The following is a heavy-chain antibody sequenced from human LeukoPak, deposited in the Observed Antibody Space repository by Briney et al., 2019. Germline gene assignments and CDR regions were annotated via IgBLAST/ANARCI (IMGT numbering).Heavy chain of an antibody. CDR3: AKGKVNHLGALDF. CDR1: GFSFSSYA. V-gene: IGHV3-23*01. D-gene: IGHD1-26*01. J-gene: IGHJ4*02. Sequence: GGSLRLSCAASGFSFSSYAMSWVRQAPGKGLEWVSSVSESGDGTYYADSVMGRFIISRDNSRKTFHLQMDSLRADDTAIYYSAKGKVNHLGALDFWGQGTLVTVSS. CDR2: VSESGDGT.